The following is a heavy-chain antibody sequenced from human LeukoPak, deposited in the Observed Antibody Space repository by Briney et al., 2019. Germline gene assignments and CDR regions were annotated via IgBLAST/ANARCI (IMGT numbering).Heavy chain of an antibody. Sequence: PGGSLRLSCAASGFTFSSYWMSWVRQAPGKGLEWVANIKQDGSEKYYVDSVKGRFTISRDNAKNSLYLQMNSLRAEDTAVYYCARETAKDSSSRGYFDYWGQGTLVTVSS. CDR3: ARETAKDSSSRGYFDY. V-gene: IGHV3-7*01. CDR2: IKQDGSEK. D-gene: IGHD6-6*01. CDR1: GFTFSSYW. J-gene: IGHJ4*02.